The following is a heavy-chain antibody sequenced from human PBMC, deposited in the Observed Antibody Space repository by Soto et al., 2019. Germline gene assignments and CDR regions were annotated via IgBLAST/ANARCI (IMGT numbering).Heavy chain of an antibody. D-gene: IGHD3-22*01. J-gene: IGHJ4*02. Sequence: RRLSCAASGFTFSSYAMHWVRQAPGKGLEWVAVISYDGSNKYYADSVKGRFTISRDNSKNTLYLQMNSLRAEDTAVYYCAGTSSGYYSGFDYWGQGTLVTVSS. CDR1: GFTFSSYA. CDR2: ISYDGSNK. CDR3: AGTSSGYYSGFDY. V-gene: IGHV3-30-3*01.